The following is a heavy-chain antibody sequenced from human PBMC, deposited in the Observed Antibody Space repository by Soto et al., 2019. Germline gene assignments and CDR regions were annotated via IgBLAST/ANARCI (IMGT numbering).Heavy chain of an antibody. Sequence: PGESLNLSYKVSVHSFNRYFIGCVPQLPGKGLEWMGIIYPGDSDTRYRPSFQGQVTISADKSISTAYLQWSSLKASDTAMYYCARDVMEVIVLVGSAPPGAFHIWGQGTMVT. J-gene: IGHJ3*02. CDR1: VHSFNRYF. D-gene: IGHD2-15*01. CDR3: ARDVMEVIVLVGSAPPGAFHI. CDR2: IYPGDSDT. V-gene: IGHV5-51*01.